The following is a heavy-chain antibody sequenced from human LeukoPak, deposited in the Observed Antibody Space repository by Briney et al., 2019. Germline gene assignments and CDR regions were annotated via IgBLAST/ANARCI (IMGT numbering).Heavy chain of an antibody. CDR3: ARGPRGAVRGVSIRFAGLDV. J-gene: IGHJ6*02. CDR1: GYTFTNYG. V-gene: IGHV1-18*01. D-gene: IGHD3-10*01. CDR2: ISTYTGNT. Sequence: ASVQVSCKASGYTFTNYGAVWVRQRPGGGLEWVGWISTYTGNTSYSHKFQDRVIMTRDISSKTTSMELRRLAADDTAVYYCARGPRGAVRGVSIRFAGLDVWGQGTTVTVS.